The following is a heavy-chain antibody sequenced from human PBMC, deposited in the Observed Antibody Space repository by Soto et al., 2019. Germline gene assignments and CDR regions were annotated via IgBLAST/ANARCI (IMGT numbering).Heavy chain of an antibody. V-gene: IGHV4-59*08. CDR2: IYYSGST. Sequence: SETLSLTCTVSGGSISSYYWSWIRQPPGKGLEWIGYIYYSGSTNYNPSLKSRVTISVDTSKNQFSLKLSSVTAADTAVYYCARLAGQDYIGYWGQGTLVTVPS. CDR1: GGSISSYY. CDR3: ARLAGQDYIGY. J-gene: IGHJ4*02. D-gene: IGHD3-16*01.